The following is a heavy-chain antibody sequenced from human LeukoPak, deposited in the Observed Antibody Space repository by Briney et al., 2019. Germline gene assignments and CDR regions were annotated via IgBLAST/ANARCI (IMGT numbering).Heavy chain of an antibody. CDR3: ARVVVGGSYLLDY. Sequence: AGGSLRLSCTASGFTFSTYSMHWVRRGPGKGLMWVSRINSAGSSTSYADSVKGRFTISRDNAKNTLYLQMNSLRAEDTAVYYCARVVVGGSYLLDYWGQGTLVTVSS. CDR2: INSAGSST. CDR1: GFTFSTYS. J-gene: IGHJ4*02. D-gene: IGHD1-26*01. V-gene: IGHV3-74*01.